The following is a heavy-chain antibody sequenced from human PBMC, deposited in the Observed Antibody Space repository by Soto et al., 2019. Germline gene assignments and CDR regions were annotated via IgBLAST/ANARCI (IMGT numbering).Heavy chain of an antibody. V-gene: IGHV1-69*06. CDR3: ARERGYICSSTSCLNWFDP. CDR2: IIPIFGTA. Sequence: SVKVSCKASGGTFSSYAISWVRQAPGQGLEWMGGIIPIFGTANYAQKFQGRVTITADKSTSTAYMELSSLRSEDTAVYYCARERGYICSSTSCLNWFDPWGQGTLVTVSS. J-gene: IGHJ5*02. D-gene: IGHD2-2*01. CDR1: GGTFSSYA.